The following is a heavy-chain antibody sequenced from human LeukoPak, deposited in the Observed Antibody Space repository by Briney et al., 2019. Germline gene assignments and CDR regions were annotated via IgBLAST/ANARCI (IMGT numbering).Heavy chain of an antibody. CDR3: ARVRGVVVPAAPNGIWFDP. CDR2: INPSGGST. CDR1: GYTFTSYY. Sequence: ASVKVSCKASGYTFTSYYMHWVRQAPGQGLEWMGIINPSGGSTSYAQKFQGRVTMTRDMSTSTVYMELSSLRSEDTAVYYCARVRGVVVPAAPNGIWFDPWGQGTLVTVSS. V-gene: IGHV1-46*01. J-gene: IGHJ5*02. D-gene: IGHD2-2*01.